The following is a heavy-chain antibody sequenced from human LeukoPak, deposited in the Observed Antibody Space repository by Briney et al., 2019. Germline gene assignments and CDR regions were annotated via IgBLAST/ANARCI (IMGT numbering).Heavy chain of an antibody. D-gene: IGHD6-13*01. Sequence: SETLSLTCTVSGGSISSSSYYWSWIRQPPGKGLEWIGYIYYSGSTNYNPSLKSRVTISVDTSKNQFSLKLSSVTAADTAVYYCARLARRRSIAAAGPFDYWGQGTLVTVSS. J-gene: IGHJ4*02. V-gene: IGHV4-61*05. CDR3: ARLARRRSIAAAGPFDY. CDR1: GGSISSSSYY. CDR2: IYYSGST.